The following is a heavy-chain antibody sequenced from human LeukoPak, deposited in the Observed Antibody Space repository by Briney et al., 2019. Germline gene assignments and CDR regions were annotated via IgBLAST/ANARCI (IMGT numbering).Heavy chain of an antibody. CDR1: GYSFSNYW. J-gene: IGHJ4*02. CDR3: ARPPGVGATSFDY. Sequence: GESLKIPCKGSGYSFSNYWIAWVRRMPGKGLEWMGIIFPADSDTRYSPSLQGQVTISVDKSINTAYLQWSSLKASDSAMYYCARPPGVGATSFDYWGQGTLVTVSS. D-gene: IGHD1-26*01. CDR2: IFPADSDT. V-gene: IGHV5-51*01.